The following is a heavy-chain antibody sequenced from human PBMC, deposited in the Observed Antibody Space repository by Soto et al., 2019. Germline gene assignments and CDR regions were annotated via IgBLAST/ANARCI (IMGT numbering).Heavy chain of an antibody. J-gene: IGHJ6*03. CDR1: GGSISSYY. CDR2: IYYSGST. D-gene: IGHD6-13*01. V-gene: IGHV4-59*01. Sequence: SETLSLTCTVSGGSISSYYWSWIRQPPGKGLEWIGYIYYSGSTNYNPSLKSRVTISVDTSKNQFSLKLSSVTAADTAVYYCARDGAAGLYYYYYMDVWGKGTTVTVSS. CDR3: ARDGAAGLYYYYYMDV.